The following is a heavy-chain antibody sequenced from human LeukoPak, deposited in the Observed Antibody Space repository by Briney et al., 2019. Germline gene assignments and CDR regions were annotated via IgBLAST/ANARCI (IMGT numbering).Heavy chain of an antibody. CDR3: VRIGYSGSYWVDY. J-gene: IGHJ4*02. Sequence: SETLSLTCTVSGGSISSSSYYWGWIRQPPGEGLEWIVSIYYSGNTYYNPSLKSRVTISVDTSKNQFSLKLSSVTAADTAVYYCVRIGYSGSYWVDYWGQGTLVTVSS. CDR2: IYYSGNT. D-gene: IGHD1-26*01. CDR1: GGSISSSSYY. V-gene: IGHV4-39*01.